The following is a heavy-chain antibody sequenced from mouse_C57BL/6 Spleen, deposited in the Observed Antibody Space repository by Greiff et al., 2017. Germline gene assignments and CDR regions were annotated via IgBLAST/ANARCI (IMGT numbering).Heavy chain of an antibody. CDR2: IDPSDSET. CDR1: GYTFTSYW. J-gene: IGHJ4*01. V-gene: IGHV1-52*01. Sequence: VQLQQPGAELVRPGSSVKLSCKASGYTFTSYWMHWVKQRPIQGLEWIGNIDPSDSETHYNQKFKDKATLTVDKSSSTAYMQLSSLTSEDSAVXYCARSKVYYDYGAMDYWGQGTSVTVSS. CDR3: ARSKVYYDYGAMDY. D-gene: IGHD2-4*01.